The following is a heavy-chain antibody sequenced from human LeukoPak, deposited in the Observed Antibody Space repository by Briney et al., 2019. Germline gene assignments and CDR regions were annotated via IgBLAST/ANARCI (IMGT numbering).Heavy chain of an antibody. J-gene: IGHJ4*02. Sequence: GGSLRLSCAASGFTFSDYYMSWIRQAPGKGLEWVSYISTSGTTIHYADSVKGRFTISRDNAENSLYLQMNSLRAEDTAVYYCARDLSRHSSGYEDIDYWGQGTLVTVS. CDR1: GFTFSDYY. D-gene: IGHD5-12*01. CDR2: ISTSGTTI. CDR3: ARDLSRHSSGYEDIDY. V-gene: IGHV3-11*01.